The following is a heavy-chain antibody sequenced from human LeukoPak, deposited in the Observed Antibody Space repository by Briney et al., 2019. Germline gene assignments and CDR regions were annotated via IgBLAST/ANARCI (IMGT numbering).Heavy chain of an antibody. J-gene: IGHJ3*02. CDR1: GYSVSSISY. CDR3: ANRLIRSGTGAFDI. D-gene: IGHD1-1*01. CDR2: IHHSGST. Sequence: SETLSLTCTVSGYSVSSISYWAWIRQPPGKGLEWIGSIHHSGSTYYNSSLKSRVTISVDTSKNQFSLKLNSVTAADTAVYYCANRLIRSGTGAFDIWGQGTVVIVSS. V-gene: IGHV4-38-2*02.